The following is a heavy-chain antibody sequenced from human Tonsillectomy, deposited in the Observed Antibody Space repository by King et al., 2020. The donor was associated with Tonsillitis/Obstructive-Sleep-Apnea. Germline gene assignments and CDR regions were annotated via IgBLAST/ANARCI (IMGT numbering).Heavy chain of an antibody. CDR3: AKGSNDYFDY. CDR2: ISWHSDNI. CDR1: GFKFDDYA. J-gene: IGHJ4*02. D-gene: IGHD4-11*01. Sequence: VQLVESGGGLVQPGRSLRVSCAAPGFKFDDYAMYWVRQAPGKGLEWVSGISWHSDNIAYADSVRGRFIISRDNAKNSLYLQMNSLGAEDTALYYCAKGSNDYFDYWGQGTLVTVSS. V-gene: IGHV3-9*01.